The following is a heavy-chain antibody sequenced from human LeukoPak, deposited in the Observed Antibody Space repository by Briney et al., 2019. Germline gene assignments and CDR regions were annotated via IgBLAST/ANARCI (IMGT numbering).Heavy chain of an antibody. CDR1: GGSISSGGYS. CDR3: ARELQGFWFDP. V-gene: IGHV4-30-2*01. Sequence: PSQTLSLTCAVSGGSISSGGYSWSWLRQPPGKGLEWIGYIYHSGSTYYNPSLKSRVTISVDRSKNQFSLKLSSVTAADTAVYYCARELQGFWFDPWGQGTLVTVSS. CDR2: IYHSGST. J-gene: IGHJ5*02.